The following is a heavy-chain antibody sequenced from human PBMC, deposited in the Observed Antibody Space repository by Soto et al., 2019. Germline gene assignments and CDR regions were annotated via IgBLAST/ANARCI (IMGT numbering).Heavy chain of an antibody. J-gene: IGHJ6*02. D-gene: IGHD4-17*01. Sequence: SETLSLTCLVSGFPISSTYSWGWIRQPPGKGLGRIGSISHSGTTYYSPSLTSRVSISVDTSKNQVSLKLTSVTAADTAVYFCARVTMVIRDSDHFGVDVWGHGTTVTVSS. CDR1: GFPISSTYS. CDR3: ARVTMVIRDSDHFGVDV. V-gene: IGHV4-38-2*02. CDR2: ISHSGTT.